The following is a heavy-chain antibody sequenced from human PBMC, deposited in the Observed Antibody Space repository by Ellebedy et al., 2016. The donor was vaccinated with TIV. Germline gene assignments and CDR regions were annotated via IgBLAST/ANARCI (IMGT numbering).Heavy chain of an antibody. CDR3: TRHGRSDHNSVQYSDY. D-gene: IGHD2/OR15-2a*01. Sequence: MPSETLSLTCTVSGGSISSNNHYWGWVRQPPGKGLEYIGSVYYTRSTYYHPSLKSRVTVSADTSKNPFSLTLISVTAADTAMYYCTRHGRSDHNSVQYSDYWGQGTLVTVSS. J-gene: IGHJ4*02. CDR1: GGSISSNNHY. CDR2: VYYTRST. V-gene: IGHV4-39*01.